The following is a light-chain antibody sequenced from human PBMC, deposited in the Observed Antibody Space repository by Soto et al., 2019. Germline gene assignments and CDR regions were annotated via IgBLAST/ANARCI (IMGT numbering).Light chain of an antibody. CDR3: LQHNTYPLT. J-gene: IGKJ5*01. CDR1: QSISSY. Sequence: DIQMTQSPSSLSASVGDIVTITCRASQSISSYLNWYQQKPGKAPKLLIYAASSLQSGVPSRFSGSGSGTDFTLTISSLQPEDFATYYCLQHNTYPLTFGQGTRLEIK. V-gene: IGKV1-39*01. CDR2: AAS.